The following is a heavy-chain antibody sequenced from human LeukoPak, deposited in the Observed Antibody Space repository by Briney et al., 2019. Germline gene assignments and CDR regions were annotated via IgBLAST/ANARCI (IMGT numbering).Heavy chain of an antibody. CDR2: IYYSGST. V-gene: IGHV4-30-4*07. D-gene: IGHD3-22*01. CDR3: ARGYYDSGGYSDDAFEI. CDR1: GGSISSGGYS. J-gene: IGHJ3*02. Sequence: SETLSLTCAVSGGSISSGGYSWSWIRQPPGKGLEWIGYIYYSGSTYYNPSLKSRVTISVDTSKNQFSLKLSSVTAADTAVYYCARGYYDSGGYSDDAFEIWGQGTMVTVSS.